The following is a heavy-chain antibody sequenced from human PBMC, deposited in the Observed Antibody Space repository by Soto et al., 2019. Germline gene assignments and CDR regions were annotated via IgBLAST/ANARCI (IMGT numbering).Heavy chain of an antibody. CDR2: IKSETIGGTT. CDR3: TTDLCITTPCHLNY. J-gene: IGHJ4*02. Sequence: GGSLRLSCAASGFSFSHAWMNWVRQAPGKGLEWVGRIKSETIGGTTDYGAPVKGRFTISRDDSKNTVYLQMNSLKSEDTAVYFCTTDLCITTPCHLNYWGQGTXVTVSS. CDR1: GFSFSHAW. D-gene: IGHD3-10*01. V-gene: IGHV3-15*07.